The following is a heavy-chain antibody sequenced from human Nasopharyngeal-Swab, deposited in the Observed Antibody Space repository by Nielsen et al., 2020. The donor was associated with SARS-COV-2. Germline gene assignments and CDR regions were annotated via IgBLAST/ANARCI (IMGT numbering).Heavy chain of an antibody. Sequence: GESLKISCAASGFTFSDYYMSWIRQAPGKGLEWVSYISSSSSYTNYADSVKGRFTVSRDNAKNSLYLQMNSLRAEDTAVYYCAKVTTRSHPNIWGQGTMVTVSS. CDR2: ISSSSSYT. CDR3: AKVTTRSHPNI. D-gene: IGHD4-17*01. J-gene: IGHJ3*02. CDR1: GFTFSDYY. V-gene: IGHV3-11*06.